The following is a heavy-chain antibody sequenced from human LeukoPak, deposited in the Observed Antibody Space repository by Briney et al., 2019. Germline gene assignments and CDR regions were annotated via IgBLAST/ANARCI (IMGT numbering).Heavy chain of an antibody. V-gene: IGHV1-18*01. CDR3: ARDLSKYSSSAESFQH. Sequence: ASVKVSCKASGYTFTSYGMSWVRQAPGQGLEWMGWISAYNGNTNYAQKLQGRVTMTTDTSTSTAYMELRSLRSDDTAVYYCARDLSKYSSSAESFQHWGQGTLVTVSS. CDR1: GYTFTSYG. J-gene: IGHJ1*01. D-gene: IGHD6-6*01. CDR2: ISAYNGNT.